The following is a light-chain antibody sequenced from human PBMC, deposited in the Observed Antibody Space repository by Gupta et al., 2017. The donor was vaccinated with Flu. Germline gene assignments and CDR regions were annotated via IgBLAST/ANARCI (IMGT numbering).Light chain of an antibody. CDR1: QSVLYSSNNKNY. V-gene: IGKV4-1*01. Sequence: IVMTQSPDPLAVSLDDLITINCKSSQSVLYSSNNKNYLAWYQQKPGQPPKLLIYWASTRESGVPDRFSGSGSGTDFTLTISSLQAEDVAVYYCQQYYSTPFTFGPGTKVDIK. CDR2: WAS. J-gene: IGKJ3*01. CDR3: QQYYSTPFT.